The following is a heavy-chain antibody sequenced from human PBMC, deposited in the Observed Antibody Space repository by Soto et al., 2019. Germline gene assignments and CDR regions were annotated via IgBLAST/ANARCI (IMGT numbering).Heavy chain of an antibody. Sequence: SETLSLTCDVHGDSLSGYAWSWIRQPPGKGLEWIGEITFRGVTNYHPSLKSRLSMSVDTSKNRISLNVSSVTAADTALYFCARKLEASIRHVEWFSYKWFDPWGPGTLVTVS. V-gene: IGHV4-34*01. CDR1: GDSLSGYA. CDR3: ARKLEASIRHVEWFSYKWFDP. CDR2: ITFRGVT. J-gene: IGHJ5*02. D-gene: IGHD3-9*01.